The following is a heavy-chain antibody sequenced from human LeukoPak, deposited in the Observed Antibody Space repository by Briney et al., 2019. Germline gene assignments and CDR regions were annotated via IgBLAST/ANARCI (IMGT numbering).Heavy chain of an antibody. D-gene: IGHD2-8*01. CDR2: IYHSGRT. J-gene: IGHJ4*02. CDR3: ASSNGQPPRFHSSYDVFDY. V-gene: IGHV4-4*02. CDR1: VGSIISGNW. Sequence: SETLSLTCAVSVGSIISGNWWSWVPQPPGKGREGIGEIYHSGRTNYTPSLKSGVTISLDKSKNQFSLNLSSVTAATTALYSCASSNGQPPRFHSSYDVFDYWGQGTLVTVSS.